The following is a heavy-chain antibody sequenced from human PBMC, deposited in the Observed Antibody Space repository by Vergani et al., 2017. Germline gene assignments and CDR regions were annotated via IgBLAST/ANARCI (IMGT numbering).Heavy chain of an antibody. CDR3: ARRGAVAWSGGFDY. V-gene: IGHV3-33*01. D-gene: IGHD6-19*01. CDR2: IWYDGSNK. J-gene: IGHJ4*02. CDR1: GFTFSSYG. Sequence: QVQLVESGGGVVQPGRSLRLSCAASGFTFSSYGMHWVRQAPGKGLEWVAVIWYDGSNKYYADSVKGRFTISRDNSKNTLYLQMNSLRAEDTAVYYCARRGAVAWSGGFDYWGQGTLVTVS.